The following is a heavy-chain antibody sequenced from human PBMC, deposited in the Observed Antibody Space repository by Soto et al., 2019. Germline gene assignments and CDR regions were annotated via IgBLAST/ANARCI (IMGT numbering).Heavy chain of an antibody. D-gene: IGHD3-3*01. CDR3: ARAKLDDFWSGYYVHY. Sequence: QVQLQESGPGLVKPSQTLSLTCTVSGGSISSGDYYWSWIRQPPGKGLEWIGYIYYSGSTYYNPSIKSRVTISVDTSKNQFALKLSSVTAADTAVYYCARAKLDDFWSGYYVHYWGQGTLVTVSS. V-gene: IGHV4-30-4*01. CDR2: IYYSGST. CDR1: GGSISSGDYY. J-gene: IGHJ4*02.